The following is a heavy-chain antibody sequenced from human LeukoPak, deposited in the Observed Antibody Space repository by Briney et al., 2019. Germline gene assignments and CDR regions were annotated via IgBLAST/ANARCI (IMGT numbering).Heavy chain of an antibody. CDR3: ARGDCSGGSCYPFGYYYGMDV. J-gene: IGHJ6*04. V-gene: IGHV3-13*05. CDR1: GFTFSSYD. Sequence: GGSLRLSCAASGFTFSSYDMHWVGQATGKGLEWVSAIGTAGDPYYPGSVKGRFTISRENAKNSLYLQMNSLRAGDTAVYYCARGDCSGGSCYPFGYYYGMDVWGKGTTVTVSS. D-gene: IGHD2-15*01. CDR2: IGTAGDP.